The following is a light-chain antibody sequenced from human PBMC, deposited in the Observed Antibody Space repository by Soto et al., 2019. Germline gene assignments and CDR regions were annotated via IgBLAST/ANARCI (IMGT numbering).Light chain of an antibody. CDR1: QSVSSY. Sequence: EIVLTQSPATVSLSPGDRATLFCRASQSVSSYFAWYQQKPGQAPRLLVYATSNRATGIPARFSGSGSGTDFTLTISSQEPEDFAVYYCQQRADWPLTFGQGTRVEIK. CDR3: QQRADWPLT. V-gene: IGKV3-11*01. J-gene: IGKJ1*01. CDR2: ATS.